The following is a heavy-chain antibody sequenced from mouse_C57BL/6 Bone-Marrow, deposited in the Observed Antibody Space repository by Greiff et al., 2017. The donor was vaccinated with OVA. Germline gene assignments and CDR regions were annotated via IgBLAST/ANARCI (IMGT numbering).Heavy chain of an antibody. J-gene: IGHJ2*01. D-gene: IGHD2-3*01. Sequence: QVQLQQSGPELVKPGASVKISCKASGYAFSSSWMNWVKQRPGKGLEWIGRIYPGAGDTNYNGKFKGKAILTADKSSSTAYMQLSSLTSEDSAVYFCARHEDGYYASYFDYWGQGTTLTVSS. CDR3: ARHEDGYYASYFDY. CDR1: GYAFSSSW. CDR2: IYPGAGDT. V-gene: IGHV1-82*01.